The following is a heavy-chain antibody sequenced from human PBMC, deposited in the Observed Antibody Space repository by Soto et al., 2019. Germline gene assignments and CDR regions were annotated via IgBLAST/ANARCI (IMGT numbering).Heavy chain of an antibody. CDR2: IFYLGSS. Sequence: SETLSLTCPVSGYSIISSYFYWGWVRQPPGKGLEWIGSIFYLGSSYYNPSLKSRVPMSVDTSKNQFSLGLRSVTAADRALYFCARHSLALRKNNWFDPWGQGIMVTVSA. J-gene: IGHJ5*02. CDR3: ARHSLALRKNNWFDP. CDR1: GYSIISSYFY. V-gene: IGHV4-39*01. D-gene: IGHD3-3*02.